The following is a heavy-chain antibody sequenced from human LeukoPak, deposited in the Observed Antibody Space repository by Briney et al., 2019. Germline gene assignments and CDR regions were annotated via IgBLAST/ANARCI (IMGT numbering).Heavy chain of an antibody. J-gene: IGHJ4*02. CDR2: IFYSGST. CDR3: ARTGGSWFPTIDY. V-gene: IGHV4-59*01. Sequence: SETLSLTCTVSGGSISSYYWSWIRQPPGKGLEWIGYIFYSGSTNYNPSLKTRVTIRGHVPKNQFSLKLSSVTAAHPPVYYCARTGGSWFPTIDYWGQETLVTVSS. CDR1: GGSISSYY. D-gene: IGHD6-13*01.